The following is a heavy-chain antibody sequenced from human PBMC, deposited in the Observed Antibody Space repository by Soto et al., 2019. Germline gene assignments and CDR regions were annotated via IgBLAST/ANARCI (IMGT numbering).Heavy chain of an antibody. CDR2: IWSDGSQR. Sequence: QAQLVESGGGVVQPGRSLRLSCAASGIAFSRSGMHWVRQAPGKGLEWVAMIWSDGSQRYYADSVEGRFTISRDNSKNTLDLQMNSLRVGDTAVYYCVRDRGTTALDTWGQGTLVTVSS. D-gene: IGHD4-17*01. CDR1: GIAFSRSG. J-gene: IGHJ5*02. CDR3: VRDRGTTALDT. V-gene: IGHV3-33*01.